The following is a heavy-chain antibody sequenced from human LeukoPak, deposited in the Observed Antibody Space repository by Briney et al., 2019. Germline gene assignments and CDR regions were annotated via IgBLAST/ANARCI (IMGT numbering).Heavy chain of an antibody. CDR1: GYSFTSYW. CDR3: ARHVTIFGVVTYYMDV. D-gene: IGHD3-3*01. Sequence: GESLKISCKGSGYSFTSYWIGWVRQMPGKGLEWMGIIYPGDSDTRYSPSFQGQVTISADKSISTAYLQWSSLKASDTAMYYCARHVTIFGVVTYYMDVWGKGTTVTVPS. J-gene: IGHJ6*03. V-gene: IGHV5-51*01. CDR2: IYPGDSDT.